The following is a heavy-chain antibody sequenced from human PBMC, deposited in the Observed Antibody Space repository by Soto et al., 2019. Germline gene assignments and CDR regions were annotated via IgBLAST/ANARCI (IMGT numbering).Heavy chain of an antibody. CDR2: IIPIFGTA. Sequence: QVQLVQSGAEVKKPGSSVKVSCKASGGTFSSYAISWVRQAPGQGLEWMGGIIPIFGTANYAQKFQGRVTITADESTSTAYMELSSLRSEDTAVYYCVTAPEYLNTVTTLEDYYYYGMDVWGQGTTVTVSS. V-gene: IGHV1-69*01. D-gene: IGHD4-17*01. CDR1: GGTFSSYA. J-gene: IGHJ6*02. CDR3: VTAPEYLNTVTTLEDYYYYGMDV.